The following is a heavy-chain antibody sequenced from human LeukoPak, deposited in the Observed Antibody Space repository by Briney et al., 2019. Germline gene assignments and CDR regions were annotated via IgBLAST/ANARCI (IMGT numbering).Heavy chain of an antibody. V-gene: IGHV1-69*04. J-gene: IGHJ4*02. D-gene: IGHD6-19*01. CDR2: IIPILGIA. Sequence: ASVKVSCKASGYTFTTYDISWVRQAPGQGLGWMGRIIPILGIANYAQKFQGRVTITADKSTSTAYMELSSLRSEDTAVYYCASSRAVAAYAFDYWGQGTLVTVSS. CDR1: GYTFTTYD. CDR3: ASSRAVAAYAFDY.